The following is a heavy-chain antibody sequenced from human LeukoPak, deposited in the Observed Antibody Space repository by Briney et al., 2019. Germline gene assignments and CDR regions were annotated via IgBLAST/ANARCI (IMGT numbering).Heavy chain of an antibody. CDR3: ARDLGYYYYGMDV. V-gene: IGHV4-39*07. J-gene: IGHJ6*02. Sequence: PSETLSLTCTVSGYSISSSSYYWGWIRQPPGKGLEWIGEIYHSGSTNYNPSLKSRVTMSVDTSKNQFSLKLSSVTAADTAVYYCARDLGYYYYGMDVWGQGTTVTVSS. CDR2: IYHSGST. CDR1: GYSISSSSYY.